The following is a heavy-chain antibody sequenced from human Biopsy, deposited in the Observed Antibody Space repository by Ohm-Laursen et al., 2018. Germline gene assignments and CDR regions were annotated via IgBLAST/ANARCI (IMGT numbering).Heavy chain of an antibody. CDR3: AADADGYYTEFDY. J-gene: IGHJ4*02. CDR2: IVPILGHL. CDR1: GGPSSNYA. Sequence: SSVKVSCKASGGPSSNYALSWVRQAPGHGLEWVGRIVPILGHLNYAQRFQGRVSITADKSTTYVYMELSRLTSGDTAVYYCAADADGYYTEFDYWGPGTLVTVSS. V-gene: IGHV1-69*04. D-gene: IGHD3-3*01.